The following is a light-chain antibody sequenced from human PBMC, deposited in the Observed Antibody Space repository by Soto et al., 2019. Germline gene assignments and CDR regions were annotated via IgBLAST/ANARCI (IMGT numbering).Light chain of an antibody. CDR1: SSNIGNNF. Sequence: QSVLTQPPSVSAAPGQKVTISCSGSSSNIGNNFVSWYQQVPGTAPKLLIYDSYKRPSGIPDRFSGSKSGTSATLGVTGLQTGDEADYYCATWDNSLTAAVFGGGTKVTVL. CDR2: DSY. J-gene: IGLJ3*02. CDR3: ATWDNSLTAAV. V-gene: IGLV1-51*01.